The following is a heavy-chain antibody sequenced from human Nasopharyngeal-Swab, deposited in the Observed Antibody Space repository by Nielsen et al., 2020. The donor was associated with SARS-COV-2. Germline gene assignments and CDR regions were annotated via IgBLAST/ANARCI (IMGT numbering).Heavy chain of an antibody. Sequence: GESLKISCAASGFTFSTYGMHWVRQAPGKGLEWVAVISYDGSNKYYADSVKGRFTISRDNSKNTLYLQMHNLRAEDKAEYYCAKDSLGLYTMVRGGLDYWGQGTLVTVSS. D-gene: IGHD3-10*01. V-gene: IGHV3-30*18. CDR1: GFTFSTYG. CDR2: ISYDGSNK. J-gene: IGHJ4*02. CDR3: AKDSLGLYTMVRGGLDY.